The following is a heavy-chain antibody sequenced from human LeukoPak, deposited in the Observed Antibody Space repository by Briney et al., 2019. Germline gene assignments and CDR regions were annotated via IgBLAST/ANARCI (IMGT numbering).Heavy chain of an antibody. D-gene: IGHD2-15*01. CDR2: ITDSGGST. V-gene: IGHV3-23*01. CDR1: GFTFSNYA. Sequence: GGSLRLSCAASGFTFSNYAMSWVRQAPGKGLEWVSSITDSGGSTYYADSVKGRLTISRDNTKNTLYLQMDSLRAEDTALYYCARVLGGWPFEIWGQGAMVSVSS. J-gene: IGHJ3*02. CDR3: ARVLGGWPFEI.